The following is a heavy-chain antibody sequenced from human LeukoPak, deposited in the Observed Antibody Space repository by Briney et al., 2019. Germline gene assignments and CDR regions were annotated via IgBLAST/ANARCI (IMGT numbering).Heavy chain of an antibody. CDR2: IWYDGSNK. Sequence: GRSLRLSCAASGFTFSSHGMHWVRQAPGKGLEWVAVIWYDGSNKYYADSVKGRFTISRDNSKNTLYLQMNSLRAEDTAVYYCAKASGSYYHHHFDYWGQGTLVTVSS. CDR1: GFTFSSHG. V-gene: IGHV3-33*06. D-gene: IGHD3-10*01. CDR3: AKASGSYYHHHFDY. J-gene: IGHJ4*02.